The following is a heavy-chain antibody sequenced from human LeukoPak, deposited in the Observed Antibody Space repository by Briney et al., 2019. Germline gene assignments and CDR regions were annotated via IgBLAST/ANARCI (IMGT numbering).Heavy chain of an antibody. CDR2: ISGNDDGT. V-gene: IGHV1-18*01. CDR1: GYTFNSYA. J-gene: IGHJ4*02. CDR3: PPLWPEFHLVSDF. D-gene: IGHD3-10*01. Sequence: GGSLRLSCKASGYTFNSYAMSWVRQAPGQGLEWMGWISGNDDGTDYAHEWKDRGTLTTDTSTSTACMDLKSLTSAHTAVYHCPPLWPEFHLVSDFWGQGTLIT.